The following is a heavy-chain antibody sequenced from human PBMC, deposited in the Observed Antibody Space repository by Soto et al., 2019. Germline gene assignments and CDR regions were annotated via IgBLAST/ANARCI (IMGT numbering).Heavy chain of an antibody. CDR3: AKKVNSGSGSQYFDY. CDR2: FRAGGDDGTT. D-gene: IGHD3-10*01. CDR1: KFTFGGLG. V-gene: IGHV3-23*01. J-gene: IGHJ4*02. Sequence: EVQLLESGGGLVQPGGSVRLSCAAPKFTFGGLGLSWVRQSPGRGLEWVSGFRAGGDDGTTYYADSVKGRFTISRDNSKNTLFLQMNSLRAEDTAIYYCAKKVNSGSGSQYFDYFGQGTLVTVSS.